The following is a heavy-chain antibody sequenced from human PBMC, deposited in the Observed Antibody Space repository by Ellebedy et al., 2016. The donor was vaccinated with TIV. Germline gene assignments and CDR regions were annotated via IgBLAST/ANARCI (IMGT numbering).Heavy chain of an antibody. V-gene: IGHV3-33*08. Sequence: GESLKISCAASGFTFSSYGMHWVRQAPGKGLEWVAVIWYDGSNKYYADSVKGRFTISRDNSKNTLYLQMNSLRAEDTAVYYCAREPYSGWSTAHFLDYWGQGTLVTVSS. CDR1: GFTFSSYG. D-gene: IGHD6-19*01. J-gene: IGHJ4*02. CDR2: IWYDGSNK. CDR3: AREPYSGWSTAHFLDY.